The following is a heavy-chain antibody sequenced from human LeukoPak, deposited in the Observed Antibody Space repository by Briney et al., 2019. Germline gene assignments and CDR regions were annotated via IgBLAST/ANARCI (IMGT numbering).Heavy chain of an antibody. CDR2: INHSGST. D-gene: IGHD5-18*01. V-gene: IGHV4-34*01. CDR3: ARSSGYSYGRHFDY. Sequence: SETLSLTCAVYGGSFSGYYWSWIRQPPGKGLEWIGEINHSGSTNYNPSLKSRVTISVDTSKNQFSLKLSSVTAADTAVYYCARSSGYSYGRHFDYWGQRTLVTVSS. J-gene: IGHJ4*02. CDR1: GGSFSGYY.